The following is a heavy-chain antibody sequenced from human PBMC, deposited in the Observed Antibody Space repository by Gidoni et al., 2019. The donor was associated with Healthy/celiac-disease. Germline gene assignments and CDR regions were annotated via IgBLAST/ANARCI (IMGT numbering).Heavy chain of an antibody. Sequence: EVQLVESGGGLVQPGRSLRLSCAASGFTFDDYAMHWVRQAPGKGLEWVSGISWNSGSIGYADSVKGRFTISRDNAKNSLYLQMNSLRAEDTALYYCAKDSLPWEYSSSFNWFDPWGQGTLVTVSS. D-gene: IGHD6-6*01. CDR3: AKDSLPWEYSSSFNWFDP. CDR2: ISWNSGSI. CDR1: GFTFDDYA. J-gene: IGHJ5*02. V-gene: IGHV3-9*01.